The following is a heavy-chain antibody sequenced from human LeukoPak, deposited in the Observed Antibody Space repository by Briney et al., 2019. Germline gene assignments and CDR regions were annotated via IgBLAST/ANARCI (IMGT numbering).Heavy chain of an antibody. CDR3: ARLRDYGNLFFYFYMDV. Sequence: SETLSLTCSVSGVSTGSQNFYWAWIRQPPGKGLEWIGNIYHTGSAYYSAALKSRVTISIDTYKDNFSLRLTSLTAADTAVYYCARLRDYGNLFFYFYMDVWGKGATVTVSS. V-gene: IGHV4-39*02. J-gene: IGHJ6*03. CDR2: IYHTGSA. CDR1: GVSTGSQNFY. D-gene: IGHD4-17*01.